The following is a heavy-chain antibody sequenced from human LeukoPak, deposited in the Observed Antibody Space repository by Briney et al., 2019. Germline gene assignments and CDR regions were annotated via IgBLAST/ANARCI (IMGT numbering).Heavy chain of an antibody. CDR2: IRYDGSNK. V-gene: IGHV3-30*02. CDR1: GFTFSSYG. D-gene: IGHD2-15*01. Sequence: GGSLRLSCAASGFTFSSYGMHWVRQAPGKGLEWVAFIRYDGSNKYYADSVKGRFTISRDNSKNTLYLQVNSLRTEDTAVYYCARGGGYCSGGTCYETYFDYWGQGTLVTVSS. J-gene: IGHJ4*02. CDR3: ARGGGYCSGGTCYETYFDY.